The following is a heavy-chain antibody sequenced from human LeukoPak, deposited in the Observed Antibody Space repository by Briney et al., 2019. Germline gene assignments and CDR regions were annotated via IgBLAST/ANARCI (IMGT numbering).Heavy chain of an antibody. V-gene: IGHV4-61*01. J-gene: IGHJ3*02. CDR1: GGSISSSSYY. D-gene: IGHD3-16*01. CDR2: IYYSGST. Sequence: SETLSLTCTVSGGSISSSSYYWSWIRQPPGKGLEWIGYIYYSGSTNYNPSLKSRVTISVDTSKNQFSLKLSSVTAADTAVYYCARDSRGLWVGAFDIWGQGTMVTVSS. CDR3: ARDSRGLWVGAFDI.